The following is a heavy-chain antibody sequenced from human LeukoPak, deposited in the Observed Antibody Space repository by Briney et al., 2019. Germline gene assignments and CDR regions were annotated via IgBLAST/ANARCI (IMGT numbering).Heavy chain of an antibody. CDR2: IWYDGSNK. J-gene: IGHJ4*02. CDR1: GFTFTSYG. D-gene: IGHD3-10*01. CDR3: ARGLWFGESFPTDFDY. Sequence: GGSLRLSCAASGFTFTSYGMHWVRQAPGKGLEWVAVIWYDGSNKYYADSVKGRFTISRDNSKNTLYLQMNSLRAEDTAVYYCARGLWFGESFPTDFDYWGQGTLVTVSS. V-gene: IGHV3-33*01.